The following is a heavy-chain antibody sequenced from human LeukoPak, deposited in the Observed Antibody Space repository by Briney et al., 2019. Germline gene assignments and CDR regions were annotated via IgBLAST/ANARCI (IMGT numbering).Heavy chain of an antibody. J-gene: IGHJ5*02. CDR1: GFTFTNYW. Sequence: GGSLRLSCVASGFTFTNYWMNWVRQTPGKGLEWVANIKPDGSEKYYVDSVRGRFTISRDNAKNSLYLQMDSLRAEDTAVYYCARILAWGQGTLVTVSS. V-gene: IGHV3-7*03. CDR3: ARILA. D-gene: IGHD2-15*01. CDR2: IKPDGSEK.